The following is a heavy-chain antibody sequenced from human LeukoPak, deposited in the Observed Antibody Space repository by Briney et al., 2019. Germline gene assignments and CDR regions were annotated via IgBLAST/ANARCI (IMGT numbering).Heavy chain of an antibody. D-gene: IGHD4-17*01. V-gene: IGHV3-30*04. CDR3: ARGGYGDTIDY. CDR2: ISYDGSNK. J-gene: IGHJ4*02. CDR1: GFTFSSYA. Sequence: GRSLRLSCAASGFTFSSYAMHWVRQAPGKGLEWVAVISYDGSNKYYADSVKGRFTISRDNSKNTLYLQMNSLRAEDTAVYYCARGGYGDTIDYWGQGTLVTVSS.